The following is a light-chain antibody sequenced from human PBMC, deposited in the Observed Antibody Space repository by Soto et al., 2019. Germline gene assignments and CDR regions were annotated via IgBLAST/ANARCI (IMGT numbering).Light chain of an antibody. CDR2: GNS. CDR3: QSYDSSLSGPDVV. V-gene: IGLV1-40*01. Sequence: QSVLTQPPSVSGAPGQRVTISCTGSSSNIGAGYDVHWYQQLPGTAPKLLIYGNSNRPSGVPDRFSGSKSDTSASLAITGLQAEDEADYYCQSYDSSLSGPDVVFGGGTKLTVL. J-gene: IGLJ2*01. CDR1: SSNIGAGYD.